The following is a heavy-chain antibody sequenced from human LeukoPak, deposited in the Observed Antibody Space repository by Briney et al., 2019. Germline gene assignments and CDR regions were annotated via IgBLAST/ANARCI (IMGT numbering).Heavy chain of an antibody. D-gene: IGHD3-16*02. J-gene: IGHJ4*02. CDR3: ARGDYYYDYVWGSYRSFAFDY. Sequence: VASVKVSCKASGYTFTGYYMHWVRQAPGQGPEWMGWINPNSGGTNYAQKFQGRVTMTRDTSISTAYMELSRLRSDDTAVYYCARGDYYYDYVWGSYRSFAFDYWGQGTLVTVSS. V-gene: IGHV1-2*02. CDR1: GYTFTGYY. CDR2: INPNSGGT.